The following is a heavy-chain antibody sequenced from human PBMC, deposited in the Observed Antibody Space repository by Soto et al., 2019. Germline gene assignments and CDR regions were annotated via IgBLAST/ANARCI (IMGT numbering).Heavy chain of an antibody. J-gene: IGHJ6*02. V-gene: IGHV1-2*02. CDR1: GYTFTGYY. Sequence: ASVEVSCKASGYTFTGYYMHWVRQAPGQGLVWMGWINPNSGGTNYAQKFQGRVTMTRDTSISSAYMELSRLRSDDTAVYYCARAARVRSGGSCYSDAHYYYGMDVWGQGTTVTDSS. D-gene: IGHD2-15*01. CDR2: INPNSGGT. CDR3: ARAARVRSGGSCYSDAHYYYGMDV.